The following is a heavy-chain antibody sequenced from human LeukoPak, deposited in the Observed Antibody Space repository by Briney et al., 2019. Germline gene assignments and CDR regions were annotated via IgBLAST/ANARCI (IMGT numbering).Heavy chain of an antibody. CDR2: IKQDGSEK. J-gene: IGHJ3*02. CDR1: GFTFSSYW. V-gene: IGHV3-7*03. Sequence: GGSLRLSCAVSGFTFSSYWMSWVRQAPGKGLEWVANIKQDGSEKYYVDSVKGRFTISRDNAKNSLYLQMNSLRAEDTAVYYCARDSPFEWDVFGDSFDIWGQGTVVTVSS. CDR3: ARDSPFEWDVFGDSFDI. D-gene: IGHD1-26*01.